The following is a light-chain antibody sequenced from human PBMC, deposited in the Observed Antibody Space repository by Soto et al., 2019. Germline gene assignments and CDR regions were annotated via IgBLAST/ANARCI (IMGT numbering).Light chain of an antibody. CDR2: DAS. Sequence: RVMTQSPATLSVSPGERATLSCKTSQSINSNLAWYQQKPGQAPRLLIYDASTRATGIPARFSGSGSGTEFTLTISSLQSEDFAVYYCQQYNDWPPYTFGQGTKLEIK. V-gene: IGKV3-15*01. CDR1: QSINSN. J-gene: IGKJ2*01. CDR3: QQYNDWPPYT.